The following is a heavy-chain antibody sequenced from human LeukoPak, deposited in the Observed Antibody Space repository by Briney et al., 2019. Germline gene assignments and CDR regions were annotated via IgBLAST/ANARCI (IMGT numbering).Heavy chain of an antibody. CDR1: GYTFTSYG. Sequence: GASVKVSCKASGYTFTSYGISWVRQAPGQGLERMGWISAYNGNTNYAQKLQGRVTMTTDTSTSTAYMELRSLRSDDTAVYYCARNSSGWYGDWFDPWGQGTLVTVSS. D-gene: IGHD6-19*01. J-gene: IGHJ5*02. CDR2: ISAYNGNT. V-gene: IGHV1-18*01. CDR3: ARNSSGWYGDWFDP.